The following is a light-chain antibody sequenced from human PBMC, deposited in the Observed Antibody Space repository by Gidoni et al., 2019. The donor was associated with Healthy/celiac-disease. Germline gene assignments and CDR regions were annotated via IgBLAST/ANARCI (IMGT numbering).Light chain of an antibody. J-gene: IGKJ1*01. V-gene: IGKV1-39*01. CDR2: AAS. CDR3: QQSYSTPYT. Sequence: DTKMTQSPPSLSASGGDRVTITCRASQSISSYLNWYQQKPGKAPKLLNYAASSLQSGVPSRFSGSGSGTDFTLTISSLQPEDFATYYCQQSYSTPYTFGQGTKVEIK. CDR1: QSISSY.